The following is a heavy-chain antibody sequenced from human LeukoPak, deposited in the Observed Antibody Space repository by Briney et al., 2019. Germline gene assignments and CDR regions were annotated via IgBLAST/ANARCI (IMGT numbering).Heavy chain of an antibody. V-gene: IGHV1-3*01. CDR1: GYTFTSYA. D-gene: IGHD6-13*01. CDR2: INAGNGDT. Sequence: RASVKVSCKASGYTFTSYAMHWVRQAPGQRLEWMGWINAGNGDTKYSQKFQGRVTIIRDTSASTAYMELSSLRSEESAVYYCARDESSSWSVDYWGQGTLVTVSS. J-gene: IGHJ4*02. CDR3: ARDESSSWSVDY.